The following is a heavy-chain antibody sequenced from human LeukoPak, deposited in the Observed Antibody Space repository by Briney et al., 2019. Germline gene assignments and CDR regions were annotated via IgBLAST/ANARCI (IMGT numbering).Heavy chain of an antibody. Sequence: GGSLRLSCAASGFTFSDYYMSWIRQAPGKGLEWVSYISSSGSTIYYADSVKGRFTISRDNAKNSLYLQMNSLRAEDTAVYYCARGSDLYYYGSGSPKYHYYYYGMDVWGQGTTVTVSS. CDR1: GFTFSDYY. V-gene: IGHV3-11*04. J-gene: IGHJ6*02. CDR2: ISSSGSTI. CDR3: ARGSDLYYYGSGSPKYHYYYYGMDV. D-gene: IGHD3-10*01.